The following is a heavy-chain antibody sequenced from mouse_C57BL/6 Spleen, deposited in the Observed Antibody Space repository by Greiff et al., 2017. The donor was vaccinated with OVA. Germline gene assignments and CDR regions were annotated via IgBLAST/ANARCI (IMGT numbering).Heavy chain of an antibody. CDR1: GYTFTDYN. CDR2: INPNNGGT. V-gene: IGHV1-22*01. D-gene: IGHD2-4*01. CDR3: AREVYYDYEGGFDY. J-gene: IGHJ2*01. Sequence: VQLQQSGPELVKPGASVKMSCKASGYTFTDYNMHWVKQSHGKSLEWIGYINPNNGGTSYNQKFKGKATLTVDKSSSTAYVELRSLTSEDSAVYYCAREVYYDYEGGFDYWGQGTTLTVSS.